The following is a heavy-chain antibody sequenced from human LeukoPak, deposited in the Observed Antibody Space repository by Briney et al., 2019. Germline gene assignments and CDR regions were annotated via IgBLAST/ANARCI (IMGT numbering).Heavy chain of an antibody. V-gene: IGHV3-53*01. Sequence: GGSLRLSCAASGFTVSSNYMSWVRQAPRKGLEWVSVIYSGGSTYYADSVKGRFTISRDNSKNTLYLQMNSLRAEDTAVYYCAISGYSYGSFDYWGQGTLVTVSS. J-gene: IGHJ4*02. CDR1: GFTVSSNY. D-gene: IGHD5-18*01. CDR3: AISGYSYGSFDY. CDR2: IYSGGST.